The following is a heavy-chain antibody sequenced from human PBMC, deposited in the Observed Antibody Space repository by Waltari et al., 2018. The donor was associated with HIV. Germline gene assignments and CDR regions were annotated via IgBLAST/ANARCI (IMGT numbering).Heavy chain of an antibody. CDR1: GDSVSSNSPA. Sequence: QVQLQQSGPGLVKPSQTLSLTCAISGDSVSSNSPAWNWIRQSPRRGLEWLGRTYFRSKWYIDYAVSVKSRITINPDTSKNHFSLQLNSVTPEDTAVYFCARGWDYDFWSGLEGGKFDPWGLGTLVTVSS. V-gene: IGHV6-1*01. D-gene: IGHD3-3*01. J-gene: IGHJ5*02. CDR3: ARGWDYDFWSGLEGGKFDP. CDR2: TYFRSKWYI.